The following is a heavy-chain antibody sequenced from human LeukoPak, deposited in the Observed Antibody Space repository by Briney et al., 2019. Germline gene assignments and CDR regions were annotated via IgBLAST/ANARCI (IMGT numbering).Heavy chain of an antibody. CDR3: ARETWGPQYYFDY. CDR2: TYYRSKWYN. CDR1: GGSVSSNSAA. Sequence: SQTLSLTCAISGGSVSSNSAAWNWIRQSPSSGLEWLGRTYYRSKWYNDYAVSVKSRITINPDTSKNQFSLQLNSVTPEDTAVYYCARETWGPQYYFDYWGQGTLVTVSS. J-gene: IGHJ4*02. V-gene: IGHV6-1*01. D-gene: IGHD7-27*01.